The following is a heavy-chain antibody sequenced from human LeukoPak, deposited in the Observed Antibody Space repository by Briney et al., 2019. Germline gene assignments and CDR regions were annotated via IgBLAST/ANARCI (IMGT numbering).Heavy chain of an antibody. V-gene: IGHV1-2*02. Sequence: GSVKVSCKTSGYSFIDYYIHWVRQAPGQGLEWMGWINPNTGGTKYAQRFQDRVTMTRDTSISTAYMEVSRLRYDDTAVYYCARPLRVTMIRGAAFRASSDFDPWGQGTLVTVSS. J-gene: IGHJ5*02. CDR2: INPNTGGT. CDR1: GYSFIDYY. CDR3: ARPLRVTMIRGAAFRASSDFDP. D-gene: IGHD3-10*01.